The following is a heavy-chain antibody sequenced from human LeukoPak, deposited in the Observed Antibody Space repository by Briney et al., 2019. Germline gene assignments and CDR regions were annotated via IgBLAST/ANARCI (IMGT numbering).Heavy chain of an antibody. D-gene: IGHD6-6*01. J-gene: IGHJ5*02. V-gene: IGHV3-9*01. CDR2: MRWNSGSI. CDR1: GFAFEDYA. Sequence: GGSLRLSCAASGFAFEDYAMHWVRQAPGKGLEGVSGMRWNSGSIGYADSVKGRFTISRDNAKNSLYLQMNSLRAEDTALYYCAKEDTDEYSSSSGWFDPWGQGTLVTVSS. CDR3: AKEDTDEYSSSSGWFDP.